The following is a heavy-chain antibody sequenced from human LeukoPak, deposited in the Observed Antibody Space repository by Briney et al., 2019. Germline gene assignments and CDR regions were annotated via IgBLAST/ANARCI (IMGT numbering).Heavy chain of an antibody. CDR3: ARAQSREQQLPFDY. CDR1: GFTFSSYW. V-gene: IGHV3-74*01. D-gene: IGHD6-13*01. Sequence: GGSLRLSCAASGFTFSSYWVHWVRQAPGKGLVWVSRINSDGSTTTYADSVKGRFTISRDNAKNTLYLQMNSLRAEDTAVYYCARAQSREQQLPFDYWGQGTLVAVSS. CDR2: INSDGSTT. J-gene: IGHJ4*02.